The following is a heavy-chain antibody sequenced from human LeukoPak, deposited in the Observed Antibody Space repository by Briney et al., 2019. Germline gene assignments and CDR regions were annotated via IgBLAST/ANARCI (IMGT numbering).Heavy chain of an antibody. Sequence: SETLSLTCTVSGGSISSYYRSWIRQPPGKGLEWIGYIYYSGSTNYNHSLKSRVTISVDTSKNQFSLKLSSVTAADTAVYYCARVCYGAGSYYYFDYWGQGTLVTVSS. J-gene: IGHJ4*02. D-gene: IGHD3-10*01. CDR2: IYYSGST. CDR1: GGSISSYY. V-gene: IGHV4-59*01. CDR3: ARVCYGAGSYYYFDY.